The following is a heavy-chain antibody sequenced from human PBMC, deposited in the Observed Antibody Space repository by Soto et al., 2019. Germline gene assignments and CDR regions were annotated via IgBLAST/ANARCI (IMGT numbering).Heavy chain of an antibody. V-gene: IGHV4-59*08. CDR2: IYYSGST. J-gene: IGHJ4*02. D-gene: IGHD6-19*01. Sequence: SETLSLTCTVSGGSISSYYWSWIRQPPGKGLEWIGYIYYSGSTNYNPSLKSRVTISVDTSKNHFSLRLSSVTAADTAVYYCARPFAAQTVAGFDYWGQGTMVTVSS. CDR3: ARPFAAQTVAGFDY. CDR1: GGSISSYY.